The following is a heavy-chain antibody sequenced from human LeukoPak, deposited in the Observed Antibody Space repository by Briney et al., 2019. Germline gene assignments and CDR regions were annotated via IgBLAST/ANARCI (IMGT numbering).Heavy chain of an antibody. CDR1: GFTFSSYN. CDR2: IGSTGTSI. J-gene: IGHJ3*01. CDR3: ARDARGDGFDF. Sequence: GGSLRLSCAASGFTFSSYNMNWVRQAPGKGLEWVSYIGSTGTSIYYADCVEGRFTISRDNAKNSLYLQMNSLRAEDTAVYYCARDARGDGFDFWGQGTMVTVSS. V-gene: IGHV3-48*04. D-gene: IGHD3-10*01.